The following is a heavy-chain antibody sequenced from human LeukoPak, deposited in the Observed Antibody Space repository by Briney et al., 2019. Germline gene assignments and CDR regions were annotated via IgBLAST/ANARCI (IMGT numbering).Heavy chain of an antibody. CDR1: GDSFTTYY. Sequence: SETLSLTCSLSGDSFTTYYWSWLRQPPGKGLEWIGYIYYSGTTNYNPSLETRVTISIDRPKNQFSLKLASVTAADTAVYYCAREKLSTSWYGGSRDYRHYFYGMDVWGQGTTVTVS. D-gene: IGHD2-2*01. V-gene: IGHV4-59*01. J-gene: IGHJ6*02. CDR3: AREKLSTSWYGGSRDYRHYFYGMDV. CDR2: IYYSGTT.